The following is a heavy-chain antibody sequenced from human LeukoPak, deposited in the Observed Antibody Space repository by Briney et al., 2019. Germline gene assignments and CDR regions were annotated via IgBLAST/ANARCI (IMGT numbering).Heavy chain of an antibody. CDR2: INHSGST. CDR1: GVSFSGYY. CDR3: ARWRWLGGYYFDY. D-gene: IGHD3-10*01. Sequence: SETLSLTCAVYGVSFSGYYWSWIRQPPGKGLEWIGEINHSGSTNYNPSLKSRVTISVDTSKNQFSLKLSSVTAADTAVYYCARWRWLGGYYFDYWGQGTLVTVSS. V-gene: IGHV4-34*01. J-gene: IGHJ4*02.